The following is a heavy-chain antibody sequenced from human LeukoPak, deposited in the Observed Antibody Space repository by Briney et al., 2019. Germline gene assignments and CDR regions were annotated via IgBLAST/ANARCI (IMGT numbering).Heavy chain of an antibody. D-gene: IGHD2-21*02. V-gene: IGHV3-30*18. J-gene: IGHJ4*02. Sequence: QTGGSLRLSCATSGFTFSNYGFHWVRQAPGKGLEWVAVIGYDGSDKYYAGSVKGRFTISRDNSKKTLYLQVNSLRPEDTAVYYCAKDEGSSCGGDCPLDYWGQGTLVTVSS. CDR1: GFTFSNYG. CDR3: AKDEGSSCGGDCPLDY. CDR2: IGYDGSDK.